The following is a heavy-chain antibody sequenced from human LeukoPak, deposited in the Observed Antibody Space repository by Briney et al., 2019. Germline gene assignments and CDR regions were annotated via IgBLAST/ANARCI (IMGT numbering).Heavy chain of an antibody. D-gene: IGHD2-15*01. CDR2: IKTDGSTT. CDR1: GLTFSNYW. CDR3: ARGGYCSGGSCYGTDYGMDV. J-gene: IGHJ6*02. V-gene: IGHV3-74*01. Sequence: GGSLRLSCAASGLTFSNYWMHWVRQAPGEGLVWVSHIKTDGSTTTYADSVKGRFTISRDNAKNTRFLQMGSLTAEDTAVYYCARGGYCSGGSCYGTDYGMDVWGQGTTVTVSS.